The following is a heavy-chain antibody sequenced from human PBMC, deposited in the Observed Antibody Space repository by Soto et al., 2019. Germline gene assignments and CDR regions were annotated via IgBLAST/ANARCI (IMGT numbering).Heavy chain of an antibody. J-gene: IGHJ4*02. CDR2: ISWNSGSI. V-gene: IGHV3-9*01. D-gene: IGHD3-22*01. Sequence: EVQLVESGGGLVQPGRSLRLSCAASGFTFDDYAMHWVRQAPGKGLEWVSGISWNSGSIGYADSVKGRFTISRVNAKNSLYLQMNSLRAEDTALYYCAKGEGSSGYYSLFDYWGQGTLVTVSS. CDR1: GFTFDDYA. CDR3: AKGEGSSGYYSLFDY.